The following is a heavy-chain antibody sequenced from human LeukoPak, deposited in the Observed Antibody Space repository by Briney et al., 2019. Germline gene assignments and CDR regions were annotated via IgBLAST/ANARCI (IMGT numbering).Heavy chain of an antibody. V-gene: IGHV4-59*01. CDR2: IYYSGST. J-gene: IGHJ4*02. D-gene: IGHD3-10*01. Sequence: SETLSLTCTVSGGSISSYYWSWIRQPPGKGLEWIGYIYYSGSTNYNPSLKSRVTISVDTSKNQFSLKLSSVTAADTAVYYCARDLYGSESYLGYWGQGTLVTVSS. CDR3: ARDLYGSESYLGY. CDR1: GGSISSYY.